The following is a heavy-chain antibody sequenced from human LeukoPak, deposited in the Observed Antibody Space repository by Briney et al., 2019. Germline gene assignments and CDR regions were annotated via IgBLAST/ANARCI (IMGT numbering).Heavy chain of an antibody. Sequence: GGSLRLSCAASGFTFSDYYMSWIRQAPGKGLEWVSYISRSGSTIYYADSVKGRFTISRDNAKNSLYLQMNSLRAEDTAVYYCARDPTIAVGPFDYWGQGTLVTVSS. D-gene: IGHD6-19*01. J-gene: IGHJ4*02. CDR3: ARDPTIAVGPFDY. CDR2: ISRSGSTI. V-gene: IGHV3-11*04. CDR1: GFTFSDYY.